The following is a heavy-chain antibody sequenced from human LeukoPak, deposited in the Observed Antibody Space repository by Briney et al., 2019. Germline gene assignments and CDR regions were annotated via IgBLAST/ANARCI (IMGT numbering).Heavy chain of an antibody. CDR3: ARVCGGDCYSSAFDI. Sequence: GGSLRLSCAASGFTFSIYWMSWVRQAPGKGLEWVANIKQDGSEKYYADSVKGRFTISRDTEKKSLYLQMNSLRAEDTAVYYCARVCGGDCYSSAFDIWGQGTMVTVSS. CDR2: IKQDGSEK. CDR1: GFTFSIYW. J-gene: IGHJ3*02. V-gene: IGHV3-7*04. D-gene: IGHD2-21*01.